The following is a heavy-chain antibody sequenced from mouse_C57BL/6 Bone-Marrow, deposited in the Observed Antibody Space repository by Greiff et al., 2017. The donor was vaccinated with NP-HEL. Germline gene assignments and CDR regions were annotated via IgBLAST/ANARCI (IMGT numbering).Heavy chain of an antibody. V-gene: IGHV5-4*01. Sequence: EVKLQESGGGLVKPGGSLKLSCAASGFTFSSYAMSWVRQTPEKRLEWVATISDGGSYTYYPDNVKGRFTISRDNAKNNLYLQMSHLKSEDTAMYYCARDAGTGDYWGQGTTLTVSS. CDR2: ISDGGSYT. CDR3: ARDAGTGDY. J-gene: IGHJ2*01. CDR1: GFTFSSYA. D-gene: IGHD4-1*01.